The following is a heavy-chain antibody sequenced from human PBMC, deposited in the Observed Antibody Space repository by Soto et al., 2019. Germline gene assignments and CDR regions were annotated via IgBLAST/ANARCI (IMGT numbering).Heavy chain of an antibody. CDR3: ARAGTMVRGYYYYGMDV. J-gene: IGHJ6*02. Sequence: ASVKVSCKASGYTFTSYYMHWVRQAPGQGFELMGIIIPSGGSTSYAQKFQGRVTITRDTSTSTVYMELSSLRSEDTALYYCARAGTMVRGYYYYGMDVWGQGTTVTVSS. CDR2: IIPSGGST. V-gene: IGHV1-46*03. CDR1: GYTFTSYY. D-gene: IGHD3-10*01.